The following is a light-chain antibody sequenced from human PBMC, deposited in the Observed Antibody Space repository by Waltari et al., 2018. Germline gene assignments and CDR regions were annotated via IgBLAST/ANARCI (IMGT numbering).Light chain of an antibody. Sequence: QSALTQPPSASGSPGPSVAISCTGTSTDVGASNHVPWSQQPPGQAPKPIIYDVTKRPSGVPDRFSGSKSGNTASLTVSGLQADDEADYHCSSYTGSTNNLYVFGTGTKVTVL. J-gene: IGLJ1*01. CDR2: DVT. CDR3: SSYTGSTNNLYV. V-gene: IGLV2-8*01. CDR1: STDVGASNH.